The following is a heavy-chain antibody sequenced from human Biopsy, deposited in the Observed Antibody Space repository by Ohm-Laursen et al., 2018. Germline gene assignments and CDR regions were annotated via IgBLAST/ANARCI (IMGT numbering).Heavy chain of an antibody. Sequence: SDTLSLTCTLSGYSIIPSGPENWSWIRQPPGQGLQYIGFIYSGGNTNYNPSLRSRVTMLVDTSKNQFSLRLNSVTAADTAVYYCASGGQWPRSHLNWFDPWGQGTLVTVSS. D-gene: IGHD6-19*01. V-gene: IGHV4-61*01. CDR3: ASGGQWPRSHLNWFDP. J-gene: IGHJ5*02. CDR1: GYSIIPSGPEN. CDR2: IYSGGNT.